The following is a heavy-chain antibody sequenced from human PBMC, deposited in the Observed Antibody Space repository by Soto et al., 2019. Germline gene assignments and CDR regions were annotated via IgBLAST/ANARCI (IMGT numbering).Heavy chain of an antibody. CDR2: IYHSGST. V-gene: IGHV4-4*02. D-gene: IGHD5-18*01. CDR3: ASHHGNTYGPYDY. J-gene: IGHJ4*02. CDR1: GGSISSGNW. Sequence: VQLQESGPGLVKPSGTLSLTCAVSGGSISSGNWWSWVRQSPGKGLEWIGEIYHSGSTNHNPSLKSRVTISVDKSRNQFSLKLSSVTAADTAMYYCASHHGNTYGPYDYWGQGTLVTVSS.